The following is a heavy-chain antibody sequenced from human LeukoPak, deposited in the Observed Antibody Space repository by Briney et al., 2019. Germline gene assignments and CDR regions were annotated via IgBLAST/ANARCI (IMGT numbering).Heavy chain of an antibody. J-gene: IGHJ6*03. D-gene: IGHD1-1*01. V-gene: IGHV3-53*01. CDR1: GVTVSSNY. CDR3: ARGHNTGYYYYYMDV. Sequence: GGSLRLSCAASGVTVSSNYMSWVRQAPGKGLEWVSVIYSGGSTYYADSVKGRFTISRDNSKNTLYLQMNSLRAEDTAVYYCARGHNTGYYYYYMDVWGKGTTVTVSS. CDR2: IYSGGST.